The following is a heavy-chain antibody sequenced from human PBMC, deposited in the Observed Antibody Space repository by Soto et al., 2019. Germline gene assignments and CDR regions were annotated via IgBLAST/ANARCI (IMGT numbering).Heavy chain of an antibody. CDR3: ARGQQYDAFYI. J-gene: IGHJ3*02. CDR1: GFTFSSYG. D-gene: IGHD6-13*01. Sequence: QVQLVESGGGVVQPGRSLRLSCAASGFTFSSYGMHWVRQAPGKGLEWVAVIWYDGSNKYYADSVKGRFTISRDNSKNTLYLQMNSLRAEDTAVYYCARGQQYDAFYIWGQGTMVTVSS. V-gene: IGHV3-33*01. CDR2: IWYDGSNK.